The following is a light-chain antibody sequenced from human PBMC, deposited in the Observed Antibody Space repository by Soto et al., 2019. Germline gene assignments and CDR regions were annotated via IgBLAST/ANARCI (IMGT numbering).Light chain of an antibody. CDR2: EDT. J-gene: IGLJ2*01. V-gene: IGLV2-23*01. CDR1: ISDIGSYDR. Sequence: QSALIQPASVSGSPGQSITISCTGTISDIGSYDRVSWYQRHPGRAPKLMIYEDTRRPSGISNRFSGSKSGITASLTISGLQAEDEADYYCCSYAGSDIYVVFGGGTKVTVL. CDR3: CSYAGSDIYVV.